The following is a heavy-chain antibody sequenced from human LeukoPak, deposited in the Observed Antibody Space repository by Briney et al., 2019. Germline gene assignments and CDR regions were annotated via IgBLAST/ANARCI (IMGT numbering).Heavy chain of an antibody. CDR2: IIPILGIA. CDR3: ARGPIVVVVAATPGMDV. Sequence: SVKVSCKASGGTFSSYAISWVRQAPGQGLEWMGRIIPILGIANYAQKFQGRVTITADKSTSTAYMELSSLRSEDTAVYYCARGPIVVVVAATPGMDVWAQGTPVTVSS. J-gene: IGHJ6*02. CDR1: GGTFSSYA. V-gene: IGHV1-69*04. D-gene: IGHD2-15*01.